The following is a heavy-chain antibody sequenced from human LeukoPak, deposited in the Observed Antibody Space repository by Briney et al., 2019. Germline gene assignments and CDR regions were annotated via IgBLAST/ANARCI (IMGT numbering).Heavy chain of an antibody. J-gene: IGHJ4*01. CDR3: ARRVTALYYDILTGLRTPYYFDY. D-gene: IGHD3-9*01. Sequence: SETLSLTCTVSGDSITSADYYWGWIRQSAGKGLEWIGRIYTTGSTSYNPSLRTRVTISADTSKNQFSLKLSSVTAADTAVYYCARRVTALYYDILTGLRTPYYFDYWGQGTLVTVSS. CDR2: IYTTGST. CDR1: GDSITSADYY. V-gene: IGHV4-61*02.